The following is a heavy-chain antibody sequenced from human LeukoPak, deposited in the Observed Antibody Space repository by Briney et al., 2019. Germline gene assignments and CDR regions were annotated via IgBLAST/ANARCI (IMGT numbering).Heavy chain of an antibody. CDR3: ARDYYDSSGYYHFDY. CDR1: GGSIINSY. CDR2: IHYSGST. Sequence: PSETLSLTCTVSGGSIINSYWSWIRQPPGKGLEWIAYIHYSGSTNYNPSLKSRVTISVDTSKSQVSLILRSVTAADTAVYYCARDYYDSSGYYHFDYWGQGTLVTVSS. D-gene: IGHD3-22*01. J-gene: IGHJ4*02. V-gene: IGHV4-59*01.